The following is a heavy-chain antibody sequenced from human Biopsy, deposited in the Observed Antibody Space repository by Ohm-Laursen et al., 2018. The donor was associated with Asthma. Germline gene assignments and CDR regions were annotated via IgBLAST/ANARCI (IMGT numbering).Heavy chain of an antibody. J-gene: IGHJ4*02. D-gene: IGHD6-6*01. V-gene: IGHV3-33*01. CDR3: ARGEDPRPVADHLDI. Sequence: SLRLSCAASGFAFNRFDMHWVRQAPGEGLEWLALITPDDVHKYNGESVRGRFSISRDNSKRTVYLHMAGLTVADTAVYFCARGEDPRPVADHLDIWGQGARVIVSS. CDR1: GFAFNRFD. CDR2: ITPDDVHK.